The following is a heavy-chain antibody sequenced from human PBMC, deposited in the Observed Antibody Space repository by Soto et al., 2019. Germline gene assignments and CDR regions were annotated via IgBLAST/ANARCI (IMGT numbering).Heavy chain of an antibody. D-gene: IGHD6-19*01. CDR1: GFTFSSYA. J-gene: IGHJ3*02. V-gene: IGHV3-23*01. CDR3: AKTANGWFSAFDI. Sequence: EVQLLESGGGLVQPGGSLRLSCAASGFTFSSYAMSWVRQAPGKGLEWVSAISGSGGTTYYADSVKGRFTFSRDNSKITLYLQMNSLRADDTAVYYCAKTANGWFSAFDIWGQGTMVTVSS. CDR2: ISGSGGTT.